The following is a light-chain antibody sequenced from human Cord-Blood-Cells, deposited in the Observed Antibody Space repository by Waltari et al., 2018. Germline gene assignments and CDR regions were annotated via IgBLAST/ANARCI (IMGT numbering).Light chain of an antibody. CDR2: EVS. CDR1: SSDVGGYNY. V-gene: IGLV2-8*01. J-gene: IGLJ1*01. Sequence: QSALTQPPSASGSPGQSVTISCPGTSSDVGGYNYVAGYQQHPGKAPKLMIYEVSKRPSGVPDRFSGSKSGNTASLTVSGLQAEDEADYYCSSYAGSNNYVFGTGTKVTVL. CDR3: SSYAGSNNYV.